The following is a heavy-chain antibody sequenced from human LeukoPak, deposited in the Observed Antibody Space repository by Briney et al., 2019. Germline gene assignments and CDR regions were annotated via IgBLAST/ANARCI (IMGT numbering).Heavy chain of an antibody. Sequence: GGSLRLSCAASGFTFSSYAMSWVRQAPGKGLEWVSAISGSGGSTYYADSVKGRFTISRDNSKNTLYLQMNSLRAEDTAVYYCAGGRYSGNYIQYWGQGNLVTVSS. V-gene: IGHV3-23*01. CDR1: GFTFSSYA. CDR3: AGGRYSGNYIQY. D-gene: IGHD1-26*01. CDR2: ISGSGGST. J-gene: IGHJ4*02.